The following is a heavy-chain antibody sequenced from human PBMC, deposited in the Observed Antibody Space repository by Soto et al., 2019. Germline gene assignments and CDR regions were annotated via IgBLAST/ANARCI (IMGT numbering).Heavy chain of an antibody. CDR1: GFTFSNYA. V-gene: IGHV3-23*01. D-gene: IGHD3-22*01. CDR2: ISGSGGSI. Sequence: GGSLRLSCATSGFTFSNYAMSWVRQAPGKGLEWVSAISGSGGSIYHADSVKGRFTISRDNSKNTLYLQMDSLRAEDTAIFYCAKVRGEYYYDGTGYIIDHWGQGTLVTVSS. J-gene: IGHJ4*02. CDR3: AKVRGEYYYDGTGYIIDH.